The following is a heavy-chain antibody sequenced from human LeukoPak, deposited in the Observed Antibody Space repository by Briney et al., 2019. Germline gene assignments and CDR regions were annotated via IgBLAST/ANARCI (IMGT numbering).Heavy chain of an antibody. Sequence: ASVKVSCKASGGTFSSYAISWVRQAPGQGLECMGIINPNGGATSYTQKFQGRVTMTRDTSTSTVYMELSSLRSGDTAVYYCARVMVAWFGDKAFDYWGQGTLVTVSS. CDR1: GGTFSSYA. V-gene: IGHV1-46*01. CDR2: INPNGGAT. J-gene: IGHJ4*02. D-gene: IGHD3-10*01. CDR3: ARVMVAWFGDKAFDY.